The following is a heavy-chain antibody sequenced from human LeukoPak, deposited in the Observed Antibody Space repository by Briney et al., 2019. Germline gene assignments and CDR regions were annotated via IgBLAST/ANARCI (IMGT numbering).Heavy chain of an antibody. J-gene: IGHJ4*02. CDR2: IYYSGST. V-gene: IGHV4-39*07. CDR3: ARDPPPATEGYFDY. D-gene: IGHD4-17*01. CDR1: GFTFSSYS. Sequence: GSLRLSCAASGFTFSSYSMNWVRQPPGKGLEWIGSIYYSGSTYYNPSLKSRVTISVDTSKNQFSLKLSSVTAADTAVYYCARDPPPATEGYFDYWGQGTLVTVSS.